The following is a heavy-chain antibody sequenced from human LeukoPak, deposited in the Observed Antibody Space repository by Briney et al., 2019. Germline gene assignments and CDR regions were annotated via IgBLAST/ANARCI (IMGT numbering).Heavy chain of an antibody. Sequence: SETLSLTCAVSGGSISSSSYYWGWIRQPPGKGLEWIGSIYYSGSTYYNPSLKSRVTISVDTSKNQFSLKLSSVTAADTAVYYCASRPYYDILTGYPHHDYWGQGTLVTASS. CDR3: ASRPYYDILTGYPHHDY. CDR2: IYYSGST. J-gene: IGHJ4*02. V-gene: IGHV4-39*01. D-gene: IGHD3-9*01. CDR1: GGSISSSSYY.